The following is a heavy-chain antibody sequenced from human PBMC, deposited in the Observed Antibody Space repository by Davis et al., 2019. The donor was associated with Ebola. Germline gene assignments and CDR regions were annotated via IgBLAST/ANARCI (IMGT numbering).Heavy chain of an antibody. Sequence: MPSETLSLTCTVSGGSISSSSYYWGWIRQPPGKGLEWIGSIYYSGSTYYNPSLKSRVTISVDTSKNQFSLKLSSVTAADTAVYYCARLEASSSGWTRDHGAFDIWGQGTMVTVSS. V-gene: IGHV4-39*01. CDR2: IYYSGST. D-gene: IGHD6-19*01. CDR1: GGSISSSSYY. J-gene: IGHJ3*02. CDR3: ARLEASSSGWTRDHGAFDI.